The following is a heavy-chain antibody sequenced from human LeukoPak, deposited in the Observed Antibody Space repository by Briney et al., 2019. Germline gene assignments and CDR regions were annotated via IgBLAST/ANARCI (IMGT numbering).Heavy chain of an antibody. J-gene: IGHJ4*02. D-gene: IGHD4-17*01. V-gene: IGHV3-30-3*01. CDR3: AGGDYELYYFDY. Sequence: GGSLRLSCAASGFTFSSYAMHWVRQAPGKGLEWVAVISYDGSNKYYADSVKGRFTISRDNSKNTLYLQMNSLRAEDTAVYYCAGGDYELYYFDYWGQGTLVTVSS. CDR2: ISYDGSNK. CDR1: GFTFSSYA.